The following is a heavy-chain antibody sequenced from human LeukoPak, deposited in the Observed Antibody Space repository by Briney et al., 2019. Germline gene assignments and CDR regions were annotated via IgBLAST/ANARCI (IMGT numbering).Heavy chain of an antibody. CDR1: GFTFSNAW. CDR3: TTTPPRFYDYVWGSHRPFDY. D-gene: IGHD3-16*02. Sequence: PGGSLRLSCAASGFTFSNAWMSWVRQAPGKGLEWVGRIKSKTDGGTTDYAAPVKGRFTISRDDSKNTLYLQMNSLKTEDTAVYYCTTTPPRFYDYVWGSHRPFDYWGQGTLVTVSS. J-gene: IGHJ4*02. V-gene: IGHV3-15*01. CDR2: IKSKTDGGTT.